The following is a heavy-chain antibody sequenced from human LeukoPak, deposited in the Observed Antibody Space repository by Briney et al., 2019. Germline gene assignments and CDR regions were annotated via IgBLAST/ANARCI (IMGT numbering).Heavy chain of an antibody. V-gene: IGHV5-51*01. D-gene: IGHD5-12*01. CDR2: IYPGDSDT. J-gene: IGHJ4*02. Sequence: GESLKISCKGSGYSLTSYWIGWVRQMPGKGLEWMGIIYPGDSDTRYSPSFQGQVTISRDNSNNTLYLQMNSLRGDDTAVYYCARARPYSGYDYRAPLYWGPGTLVTVSS. CDR3: ARARPYSGYDYRAPLY. CDR1: GYSLTSYW.